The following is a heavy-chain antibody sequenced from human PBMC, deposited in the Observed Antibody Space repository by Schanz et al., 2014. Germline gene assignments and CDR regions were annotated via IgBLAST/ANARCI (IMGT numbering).Heavy chain of an antibody. Sequence: VQLVESGGGVVQRGGSLRLSCAASGFIFSNFAMEWVRQAPGKGLEWVSAISGSGAGTYYADSVKGRFTISRDNARYSLYLEMNSLRAEDTAVYYCARGRARQLVHWFDPWGQGTLVTVSS. CDR2: ISGSGAGT. V-gene: IGHV3-21*01. D-gene: IGHD6-13*01. CDR1: GFIFSNFA. J-gene: IGHJ5*02. CDR3: ARGRARQLVHWFDP.